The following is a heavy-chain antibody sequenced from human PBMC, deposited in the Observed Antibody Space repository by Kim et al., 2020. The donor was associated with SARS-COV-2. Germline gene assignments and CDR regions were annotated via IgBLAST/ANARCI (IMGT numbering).Heavy chain of an antibody. CDR3: ARARITMIVVVKYFDY. V-gene: IGHV4-31*03. Sequence: SETLSLTCTVSGGSISSGGYYWSWIRQHPGKGLEWIGYIYYSGSTYYNPSPKSRVTISVDTSKNQSSLKLSSVTAADTAVYYCARARITMIVVVKYFDYWGQGTLVTVSS. D-gene: IGHD3-22*01. CDR1: GGSISSGGYY. J-gene: IGHJ4*02. CDR2: IYYSGST.